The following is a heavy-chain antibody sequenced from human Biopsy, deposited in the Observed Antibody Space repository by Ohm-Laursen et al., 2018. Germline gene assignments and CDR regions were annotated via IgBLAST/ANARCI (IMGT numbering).Heavy chain of an antibody. V-gene: IGHV3-33*01. J-gene: IGHJ4*02. D-gene: IGHD1-26*01. CDR3: ARDRREHYQFDS. CDR2: IWYDGSDQ. CDR1: GFIFKSYG. Sequence: SLRLSCAASGFIFKSYGMHWVRQAPGKGLEWVALIWYDGSDQYYADSVKGRFTISRDNSKNTVYLQMNSLRAEDTAVYYCARDRREHYQFDSWGQGTLVIVSS.